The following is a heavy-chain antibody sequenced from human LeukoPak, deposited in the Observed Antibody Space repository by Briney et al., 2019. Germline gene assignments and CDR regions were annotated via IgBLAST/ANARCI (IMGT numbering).Heavy chain of an antibody. Sequence: PSETLSLTGTVSGDSVRSYSWTWIRKPPGQGLEWLGHINDRGSTNYNPSLQGRVTISIDTSKNQFSLKVNSVTAADTAVYYCVRDSRYGSGWFEDGLDFWGQGTTVTVSS. D-gene: IGHD6-13*01. J-gene: IGHJ6*02. CDR3: VRDSRYGSGWFEDGLDF. V-gene: IGHV4-59*02. CDR2: INDRGST. CDR1: GDSVRSYS.